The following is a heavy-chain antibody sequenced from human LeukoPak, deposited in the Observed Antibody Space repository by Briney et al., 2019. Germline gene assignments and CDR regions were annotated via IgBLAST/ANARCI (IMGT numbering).Heavy chain of an antibody. CDR3: ARDQYDTWSRRGNFDS. CDR2: IKLDGSEK. Sequence: GGSLRLSCVASGFTFGQYWMSWVRQAPGKGLEWVANIKLDGSEKNYVDSVRGRFTISRDNAKNSLYLQMNSLRVEDTAVFYCARDQYDTWSRRGNFDSWGQGTLVIVSS. D-gene: IGHD3-3*01. V-gene: IGHV3-7*03. CDR1: GFTFGQYW. J-gene: IGHJ4*02.